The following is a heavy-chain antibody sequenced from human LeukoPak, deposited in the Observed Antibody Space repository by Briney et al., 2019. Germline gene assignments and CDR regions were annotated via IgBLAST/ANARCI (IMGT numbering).Heavy chain of an antibody. CDR1: GGSINNYY. Sequence: PSQTLSLTCTVSGGSINNYYWSWIRQPAGKGLEWIGRIYTRGSTNYNPSLKSRVTMSVDTSRNQFSLKLSSVTAADTAVYYCARGRYCSADICSGGDAFDIWGQGTMVSVSS. D-gene: IGHD2-15*01. V-gene: IGHV4-4*07. J-gene: IGHJ3*02. CDR3: ARGRYCSADICSGGDAFDI. CDR2: IYTRGST.